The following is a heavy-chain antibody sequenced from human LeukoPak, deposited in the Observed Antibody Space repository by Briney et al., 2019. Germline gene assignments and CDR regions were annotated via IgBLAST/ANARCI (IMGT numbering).Heavy chain of an antibody. Sequence: GGSLRLSCAASGFTFSSYAMSWARQAPGKGLEWISYITMNSVKFYADSVRGRFAISRDNDKNSVYLQMNSLRDEDTAVYYCTRGRYQFLGPNDSWGQGSLVTVSS. CDR1: GFTFSSYA. V-gene: IGHV3-48*02. CDR2: ITMNSVK. D-gene: IGHD2-2*01. CDR3: TRGRYQFLGPNDS. J-gene: IGHJ4*02.